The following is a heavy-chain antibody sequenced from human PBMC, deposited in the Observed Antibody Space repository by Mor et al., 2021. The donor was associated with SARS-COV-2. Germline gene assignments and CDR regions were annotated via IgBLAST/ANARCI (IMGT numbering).Heavy chain of an antibody. Sequence: GIIPVSGTPNYAQKFQGRVTITADESTRTAYMDLSSLTSDDTAIYFCAREGRGFCDATSCYGHFDFWGQGTLVTVSS. CDR2: IIPVSGTP. J-gene: IGHJ4*02. V-gene: IGHV1-69*01. CDR3: AREGRGFCDATSCYGHFDF. D-gene: IGHD2-2*01.